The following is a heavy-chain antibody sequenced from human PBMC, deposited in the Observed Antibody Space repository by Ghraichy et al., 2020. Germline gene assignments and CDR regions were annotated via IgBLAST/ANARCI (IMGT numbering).Heavy chain of an antibody. D-gene: IGHD3-10*01. Sequence: LSLTCPAFGFTFSTYWMTLVRQASGNWLEWVGNIKQDGSEKYYVDSLKGRFTISRDNAKNSLYLQMNTLRAEDTAVFYCARVTYYPVSGTYSFGMDVWGQGTSV. J-gene: IGHJ6*02. CDR3: ARVTYYPVSGTYSFGMDV. V-gene: IGHV3-7*01. CDR1: GFTFSTYW. CDR2: IKQDGSEK.